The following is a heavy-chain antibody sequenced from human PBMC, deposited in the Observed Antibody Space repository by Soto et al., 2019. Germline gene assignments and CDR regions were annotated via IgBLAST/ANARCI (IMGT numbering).Heavy chain of an antibody. J-gene: IGHJ4*02. D-gene: IGHD1-26*01. CDR1: GGSVSSSSYY. CDR2: IYYTGST. V-gene: IGHV4-39*01. Sequence: SETLSLTCTVSGGSVSSSSYYWDWIRQPPGKGLEWIGTIYYTGSTSYSPSLKSRVTISVDTSKTQFSLNLKSVTAADTAVYYCAGRRAGDYYFDYWGQGTLVTVSS. CDR3: AGRRAGDYYFDY.